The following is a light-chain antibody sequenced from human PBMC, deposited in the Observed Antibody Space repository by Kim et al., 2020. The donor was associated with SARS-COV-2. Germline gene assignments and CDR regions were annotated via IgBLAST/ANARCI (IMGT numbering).Light chain of an antibody. J-gene: IGKJ5*01. CDR1: QSIINN. Sequence: EIVMTQSPATLSVPPGERATLSCRASQSIINNLAWYQQKPGQAPRLLISGASTRATGIPARFSGSGSGTEFTLTINSLQSEDFALYYCQQYNSWLITFGQGTRLEIK. V-gene: IGKV3-15*01. CDR2: GAS. CDR3: QQYNSWLIT.